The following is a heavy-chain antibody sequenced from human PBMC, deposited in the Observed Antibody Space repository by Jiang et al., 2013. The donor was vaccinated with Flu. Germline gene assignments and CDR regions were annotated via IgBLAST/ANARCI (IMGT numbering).Heavy chain of an antibody. V-gene: IGHV4-34*01. D-gene: IGHD6-19*01. CDR2: INHSGST. CDR3: ARRQWLDKKRVAWYFEL. Sequence: LLKPSETLSLTCAVYGGSFSGYYWSWIRQPPGKGLEWIGEINHSGSTNYNPSLKSRVTISVDSSKNQFSLRLNSVTAADTAVYYCARRQWLDKKRVAWYFELWGRGTLVTVSS. J-gene: IGHJ2*01. CDR1: GGSFSGYY.